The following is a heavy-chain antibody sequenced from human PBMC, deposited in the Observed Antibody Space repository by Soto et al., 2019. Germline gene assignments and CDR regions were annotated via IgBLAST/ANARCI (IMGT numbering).Heavy chain of an antibody. V-gene: IGHV3-30-3*01. CDR3: ARRNVGGYSGYDYYYYYGVDV. CDR2: ISYDGSNK. D-gene: IGHD5-12*01. Sequence: GGSLRLSCAASGFTFSSYAMHWVRQAPGKGLEWVAVISYDGSNKYYADSVKGRFTISRDNSKNTLYLQMNSLRAEDTAVYYCARRNVGGYSGYDYYYYYGVDVWGQGTTVTVSS. CDR1: GFTFSSYA. J-gene: IGHJ6*02.